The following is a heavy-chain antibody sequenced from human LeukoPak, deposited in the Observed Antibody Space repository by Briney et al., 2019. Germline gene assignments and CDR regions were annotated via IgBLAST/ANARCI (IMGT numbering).Heavy chain of an antibody. D-gene: IGHD1/OR15-1a*01. CDR1: GYTFTDYY. Sequence: ASVKVSCKASGYTFTDYYMHWVRQAPGQGLEWMGWINPNSGGTNYAQNFQGRVTMTRDTSISTAYMELRRLRSDDTAVYYCARSRQQFDYWGQGTLVTVSS. J-gene: IGHJ4*02. CDR2: INPNSGGT. CDR3: ARSRQQFDY. V-gene: IGHV1-2*02.